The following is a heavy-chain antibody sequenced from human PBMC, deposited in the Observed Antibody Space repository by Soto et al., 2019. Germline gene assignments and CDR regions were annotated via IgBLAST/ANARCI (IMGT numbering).Heavy chain of an antibody. Sequence: QVQLVQSGAEVKKPGASVKVSCKATGYMFTRYGITWVRQAPGQGLEWMGWISLNNGKTNDAQKFQGRVPMTTDTSTNTAYTELMSLRPDDTPLYYSARHTDDVHYIWGSDYSGMDVWGQGSTITVSS. CDR1: GYMFTRYG. J-gene: IGHJ6*02. D-gene: IGHD3-16*01. V-gene: IGHV1-18*01. CDR2: ISLNNGKT. CDR3: ARHTDDVHYIWGSDYSGMDV.